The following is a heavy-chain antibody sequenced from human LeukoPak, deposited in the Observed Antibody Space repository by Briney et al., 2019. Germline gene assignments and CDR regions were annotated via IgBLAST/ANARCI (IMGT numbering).Heavy chain of an antibody. J-gene: IGHJ5*02. V-gene: IGHV3-9*01. CDR3: AKDMGSTNWFDP. CDR1: GFTFDDYA. D-gene: IGHD2-2*01. CDR2: ISWNSGSI. Sequence: GRSLRLSCAASGFTFDDYAMHWVRQAPGKGLEWVSGISWNSGSIGYADSVKGRFTISRDNAKNSLYLQMNSLRAEDTALYYCAKDMGSTNWFDPWGQGTLVTVSS.